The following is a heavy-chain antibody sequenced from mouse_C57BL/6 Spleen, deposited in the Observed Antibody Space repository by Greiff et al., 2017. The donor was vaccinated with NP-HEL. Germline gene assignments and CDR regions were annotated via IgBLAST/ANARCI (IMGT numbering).Heavy chain of an antibody. CDR1: GYTFTSYW. V-gene: IGHV1-64*01. CDR2: IHPNSGST. Sequence: QVQLKQPGAELVKPGASVKLSCKASGYTFTSYWMHWVKQRPGQGLEWIGMIHPNSGSTNYNEKFKSKATLTVDKSSSTAYMQLSSLTSEDSAVYYCASNEGWFAYWGQGTLVTVSA. J-gene: IGHJ3*01. CDR3: ASNEGWFAY.